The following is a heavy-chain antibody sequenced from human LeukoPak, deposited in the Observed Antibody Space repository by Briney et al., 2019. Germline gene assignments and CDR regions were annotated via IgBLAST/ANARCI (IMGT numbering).Heavy chain of an antibody. CDR3: ARGLSGFSSSWYPNYYYYMDG. CDR1: GGSISSYY. D-gene: IGHD6-13*01. CDR2: IYTSGST. V-gene: IGHV4-4*07. J-gene: IGHJ6*03. Sequence: SETLSLTCTVSGGSISSYYWSWIRQPAGKGLEWIGRIYTSGSTNYNPSLKSRVTMSVDTSKNQFSLKRSSVTAADTAVYYCARGLSGFSSSWYPNYYYYMDGWGKGTTVTVSS.